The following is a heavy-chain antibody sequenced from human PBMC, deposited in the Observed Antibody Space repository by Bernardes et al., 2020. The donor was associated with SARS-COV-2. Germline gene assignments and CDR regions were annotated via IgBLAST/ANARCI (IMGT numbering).Heavy chain of an antibody. V-gene: IGHV4-61*09. D-gene: IGHD5-12*01. CDR1: GDSISGVSHY. J-gene: IGHJ6*02. Sequence: SEPLSLTCSVSGDSISGVSHYWSWLLQPAGKGLEWIGHIYMSGRTNYNPSLKSRVTISIDTSRNQFSLDLTSVTAADTAVFYCARERWLQLRGVFYYYGIDVWGQGTTVTVSS. CDR2: IYMSGRT. CDR3: ARERWLQLRGVFYYYGIDV.